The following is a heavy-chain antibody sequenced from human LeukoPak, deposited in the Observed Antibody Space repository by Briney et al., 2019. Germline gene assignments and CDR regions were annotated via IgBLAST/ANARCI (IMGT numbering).Heavy chain of an antibody. J-gene: IGHJ4*02. D-gene: IGHD5-18*01. CDR1: GYTFTSYA. CDR3: ARRGYSYGQGFDY. V-gene: IGHV1-3*03. Sequence: ASVKVSCKASGYTFTSYAMHWVRQAPGQRLEWMGWINAGNGNTKYSQEFQGRVTITRDTSASTAYMELSSLRSEDTAVYYCARRGYSYGQGFDYWGQGTLVTVSS. CDR2: INAGNGNT.